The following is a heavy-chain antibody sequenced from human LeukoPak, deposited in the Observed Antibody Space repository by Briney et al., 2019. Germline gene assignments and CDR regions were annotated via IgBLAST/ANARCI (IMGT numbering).Heavy chain of an antibody. CDR2: INPNSSGT. CDR3: ARDHCSGGSCYDFVDY. CDR1: GYTFTGYY. Sequence: ASVKVSCKASGYTFTGYYMHWVRQAPGQGLEWMGRINPNSSGTNYAQKFQGRVTMTRDTSISTAYMELSRLRSDDTAVYYCARDHCSGGSCYDFVDYWGQGTLVTVSS. D-gene: IGHD2-15*01. V-gene: IGHV1-2*06. J-gene: IGHJ4*02.